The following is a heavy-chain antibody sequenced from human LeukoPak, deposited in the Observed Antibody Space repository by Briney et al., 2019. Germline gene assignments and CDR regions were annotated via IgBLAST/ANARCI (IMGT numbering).Heavy chain of an antibody. V-gene: IGHV3-13*01. J-gene: IGHJ5*02. CDR2: IGTAGDT. D-gene: IGHD6-19*01. CDR3: ARAVAGIWFDP. Sequence: GGSLRLSCAASGFTFSSYDMHWVRQATGKGLEWVSAIGTAGDTYYPGSVKGRFTISRENAKNSLYLQMNSLRAGDTAVYYCARAVAGIWFDPWGQGALVTVSS. CDR1: GFTFSSYD.